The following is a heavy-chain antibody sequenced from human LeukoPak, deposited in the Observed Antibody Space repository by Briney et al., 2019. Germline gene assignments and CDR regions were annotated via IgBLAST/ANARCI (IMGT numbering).Heavy chain of an antibody. J-gene: IGHJ4*02. Sequence: SVKVSCKASGGTFSSYAISWVRQAPGQGLEWMGGIIPIFGTANYAQKFQGRVTITADESTSTAYMELSSLRSEDTAVYYCARNKYYYDSSGYYHFDYWGQGTLVTVSS. CDR3: ARNKYYYDSSGYYHFDY. CDR1: GGTFSSYA. D-gene: IGHD3-22*01. CDR2: IIPIFGTA. V-gene: IGHV1-69*13.